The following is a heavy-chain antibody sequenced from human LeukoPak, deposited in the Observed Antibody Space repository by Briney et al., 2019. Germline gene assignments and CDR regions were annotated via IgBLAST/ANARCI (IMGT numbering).Heavy chain of an antibody. D-gene: IGHD3-22*01. CDR2: VYYSGST. Sequence: PSQTLSLTCTVSGGSISSGDYYWSWIRQPQGKGLEWIGYVYYSGSTYYNPSLKSRVTISVDTSKNHFSLKLSSVTAADTAVYYCARRDYDSPVGAFDIWGQGTMVTVSS. V-gene: IGHV4-30-4*01. CDR3: ARRDYDSPVGAFDI. CDR1: GGSISSGDYY. J-gene: IGHJ3*02.